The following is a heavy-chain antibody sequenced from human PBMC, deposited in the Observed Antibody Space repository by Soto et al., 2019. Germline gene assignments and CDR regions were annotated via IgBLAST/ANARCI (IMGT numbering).Heavy chain of an antibody. CDR2: IIPILGIA. D-gene: IGHD6-13*01. J-gene: IGHJ6*02. V-gene: IGHV1-69*02. CDR1: GGTFSSYT. CDR3: ARGIAAAGHYYEGMDV. Sequence: QVQLVQSGAEVKKPGSSVKVSCKASGGTFSSYTISWVRQAPGQVLEWMGRIIPILGIANYAQKFQGRVTITADNSTSTDDMELRSLRSEDTAVYYCARGIAAAGHYYEGMDVWGQGTTVTVSS.